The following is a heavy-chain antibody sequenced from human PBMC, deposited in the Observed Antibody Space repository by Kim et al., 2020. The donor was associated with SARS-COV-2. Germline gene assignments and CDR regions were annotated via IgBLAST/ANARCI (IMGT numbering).Heavy chain of an antibody. CDR2: IYYSGST. V-gene: IGHV4-61*01. CDR1: GGSVSSGSYY. CDR3: ARDSDYGDYARFDY. Sequence: SETLSLTCTVSGGSVSSGSYYWSWIRQPPGKGLEWIGYIYYSGSTNYNPSLKSRVTISVDTSKNQFSLKLSSVTAADTAVYYCARDSDYGDYARFDYWGQGTLVTVSS. D-gene: IGHD4-17*01. J-gene: IGHJ4*02.